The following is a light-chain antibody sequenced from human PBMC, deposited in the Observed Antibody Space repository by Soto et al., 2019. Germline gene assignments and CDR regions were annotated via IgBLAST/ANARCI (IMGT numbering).Light chain of an antibody. CDR2: DAS. CDR1: QSVSSY. Sequence: EIVLTQSPATLSLSPGERATLSCRASQSVSSYLAWYQQKPDQAPRLLIYDASNRATGIPARFSGSGSGTDFTLTISSLEPEDFAVYYCQQRSNWPPLYTFGQSTKLEIK. V-gene: IGKV3-11*01. CDR3: QQRSNWPPLYT. J-gene: IGKJ2*01.